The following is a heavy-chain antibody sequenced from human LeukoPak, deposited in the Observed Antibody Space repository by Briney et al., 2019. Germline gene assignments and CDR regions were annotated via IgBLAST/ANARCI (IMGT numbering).Heavy chain of an antibody. Sequence: PGGSLRLSCAASGFTFSSYWMGWVRQAPGKGLEWVANIKQDGSEKYYVDSVKGRFTISRDNAKNSLYLQMNSLRAEDTAVYYCARDPFWRSMVRGPTSDYWGQGTLVTVSS. V-gene: IGHV3-7*01. J-gene: IGHJ4*02. CDR2: IKQDGSEK. D-gene: IGHD3-10*01. CDR3: ARDPFWRSMVRGPTSDY. CDR1: GFTFSSYW.